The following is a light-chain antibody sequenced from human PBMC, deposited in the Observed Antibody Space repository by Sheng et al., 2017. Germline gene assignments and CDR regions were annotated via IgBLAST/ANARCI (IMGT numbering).Light chain of an antibody. CDR3: QQYHSSTMYS. CDR2: GAF. J-gene: IGKJ2*03. V-gene: IGKV3-20*01. CDR1: QSLSKNY. Sequence: EVVLTQSPGTLSLSPGERATLSCRASQSLSKNYLAWYQQKPGQAPRLLISGAFTRATGIPDRFSGGGSGTDFTLTISRLEPEDFAVYYCQQYHSSTMYSFGQGTKLEIK.